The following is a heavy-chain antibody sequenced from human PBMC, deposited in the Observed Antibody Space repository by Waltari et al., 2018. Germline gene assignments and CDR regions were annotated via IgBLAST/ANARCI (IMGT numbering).Heavy chain of an antibody. V-gene: IGHV3-23*01. CDR3: ARAGLGSGPDY. Sequence: EVQLLESGGDFEQPGGSLRLSCAASGFAFSTYAMSWVRQAPGKGLEWVSGISDSGDTIFYADSVKGRFTVSRDNSEKTLYRHLNSLRGEDTAMYYCARAGLGSGPDYWGQGTLVTVSS. J-gene: IGHJ4*02. D-gene: IGHD1-26*01. CDR1: GFAFSTYA. CDR2: ISDSGDTI.